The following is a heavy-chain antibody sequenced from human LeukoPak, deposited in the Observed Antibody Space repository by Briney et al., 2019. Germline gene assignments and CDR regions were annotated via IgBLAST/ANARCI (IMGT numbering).Heavy chain of an antibody. CDR3: TTAPNIVVVPAATP. Sequence: PGGSLRLSCAASGFTFSNAWMSWVRQAPGKGLEWVGRIKSKTDGGTTDYAVPVKGRFTISRDDSKNTLYLQMNSLKTEDTAVYYCTTAPNIVVVPAATPWGQGTLVTVSS. CDR2: IKSKTDGGTT. V-gene: IGHV3-15*01. D-gene: IGHD2-2*01. CDR1: GFTFSNAW. J-gene: IGHJ5*02.